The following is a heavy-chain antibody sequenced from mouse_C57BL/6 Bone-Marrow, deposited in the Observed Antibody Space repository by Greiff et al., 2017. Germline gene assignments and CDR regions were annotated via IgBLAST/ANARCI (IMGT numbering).Heavy chain of an antibody. CDR1: GYAFSSSW. V-gene: IGHV1-82*01. J-gene: IGHJ2*01. D-gene: IGHD1-1*01. Sequence: QVQLKQSGPELVKPGASVKISCKASGYAFSSSWMNWVKQRPGKGLEWIGRIYPGDGDTNYNGKFKGKATLTADKSSSTAYMQLSSLTSEDSAVYFCATTITTVVAGDYWGQGTTLTVSS. CDR2: IYPGDGDT. CDR3: ATTITTVVAGDY.